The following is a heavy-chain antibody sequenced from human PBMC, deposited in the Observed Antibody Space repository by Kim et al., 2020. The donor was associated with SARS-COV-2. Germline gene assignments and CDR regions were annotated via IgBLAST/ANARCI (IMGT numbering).Heavy chain of an antibody. D-gene: IGHD3-22*01. V-gene: IGHV3-66*01. J-gene: IGHJ4*02. CDR3: ARDPYDSSGYPPVY. CDR1: GFTVSSNY. Sequence: GGSLRLSCAASGFTVSSNYMSWVRQAPGKGLEWVSVIYSGGSTYYADSVKGRFTISRDNSKNTLYLQMNSLRAEDTAVYYCARDPYDSSGYPPVYWGQGTLVTVSS. CDR2: IYSGGST.